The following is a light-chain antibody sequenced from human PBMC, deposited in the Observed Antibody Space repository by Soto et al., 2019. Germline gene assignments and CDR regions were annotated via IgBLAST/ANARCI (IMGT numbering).Light chain of an antibody. V-gene: IGKV3-20*01. Sequence: EIVLTQSPGTLSLSPVEGATLSCRASQRVSSTYLAWHQQKPGQAPRLLIFGASTRATGIPDRFSGSGSGTDFTLNISRLEPEDVAVYYCQQDVSSSWTFGQGTKVEIK. CDR2: GAS. CDR1: QRVSSTY. J-gene: IGKJ1*01. CDR3: QQDVSSSWT.